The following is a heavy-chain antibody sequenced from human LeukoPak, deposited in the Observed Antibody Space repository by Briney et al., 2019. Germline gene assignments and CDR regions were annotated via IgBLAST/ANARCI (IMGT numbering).Heavy chain of an antibody. V-gene: IGHV1-2*02. CDR3: ARARGCSGGSCYLRYYYYYMDV. CDR2: INPNSGGT. CDR1: GYTFTGYY. D-gene: IGHD2-15*01. Sequence: GASVKVSCKASGYTFTGYYMHWVRQAPGQGLEWMGWINPNSGGTNYAQKFQGRVTMTRDTSISTAYMELSRLRSDDTAVYYCARARGCSGGSCYLRYYYYYMDVWGKGTTVTVSS. J-gene: IGHJ6*03.